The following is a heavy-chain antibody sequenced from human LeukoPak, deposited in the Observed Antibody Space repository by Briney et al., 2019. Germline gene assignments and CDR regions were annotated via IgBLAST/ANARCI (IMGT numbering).Heavy chain of an antibody. CDR2: ISGSGGST. J-gene: IGHJ4*02. Sequence: GGSLRLYCAASGFTFSSYAGSWVRQAPGKGLEWVSAISGSGGSTYYADSVKGRITISRDHSKNTLYLQMNSLTAEDTAVYYCAKGEYSSGWYMYWGQGTLVTVSS. CDR3: AKGEYSSGWYMY. D-gene: IGHD6-19*01. CDR1: GFTFSSYA. V-gene: IGHV3-23*01.